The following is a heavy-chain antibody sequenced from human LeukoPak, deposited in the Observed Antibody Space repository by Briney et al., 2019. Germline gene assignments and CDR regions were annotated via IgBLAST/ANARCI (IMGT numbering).Heavy chain of an antibody. CDR3: ARHRHDSSGYYDY. CDR2: IYPGDSDT. D-gene: IGHD3-22*01. Sequence: GESLKISCKGSGYSFTSYWIGWVRQMPGKGVEWMGIIYPGDSDTRYSPSFQGQVTISADKSISTAYLQWSSLKASDTAMYYCARHRHDSSGYYDYWGRGTLVTVSS. V-gene: IGHV5-51*01. J-gene: IGHJ4*02. CDR1: GYSFTSYW.